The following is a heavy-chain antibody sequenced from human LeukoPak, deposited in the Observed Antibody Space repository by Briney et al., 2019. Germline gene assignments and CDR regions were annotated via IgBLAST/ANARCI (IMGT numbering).Heavy chain of an antibody. CDR3: ARGPVVPVATYYFEY. CDR2: ISGSGTTT. J-gene: IGHJ4*02. CDR1: GFTFSTYA. Sequence: PGGSLRLSCAASGFTFSTYAMSWVPQAPGGGLECVSDISGSGTTTYYADSVKGRFTISRDNSKNTLNLQMNSLRAEDTAVYYCARGPVVPVATYYFEYGGQGTLVSVSS. D-gene: IGHD2-2*01. V-gene: IGHV3-23*01.